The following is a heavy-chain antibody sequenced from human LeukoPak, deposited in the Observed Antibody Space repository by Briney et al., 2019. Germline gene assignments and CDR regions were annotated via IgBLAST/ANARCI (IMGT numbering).Heavy chain of an antibody. CDR2: ISRSSSYI. V-gene: IGHV3-21*01. CDR3: ARYNWNDEDYFDY. J-gene: IGHJ4*02. D-gene: IGHD1-20*01. Sequence: GGSLRLSCAASGFSFSNYAMSWVRQVPGKGLEWVSSISRSSSYIYYADSVKGRFTISRDNAKNSLYLQMNSLRAEDTAVYYCARYNWNDEDYFDYWGQGTLVTVSS. CDR1: GFSFSNYA.